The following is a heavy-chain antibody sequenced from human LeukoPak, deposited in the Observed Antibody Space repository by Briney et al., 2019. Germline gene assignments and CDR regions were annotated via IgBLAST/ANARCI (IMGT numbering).Heavy chain of an antibody. J-gene: IGHJ4*02. D-gene: IGHD2-15*01. CDR1: GGSISSYY. CDR3: ARDGGYCSGGSCGYDSSGYSATN. Sequence: PSETLSLTCTVSGGSISSYYWSWIRQPPGKGLEWLGYIYYSGCTNYNPSLKSRVTISVDTSKNQFSLKLSSVTAADTAVYYCARDGGYCSGGSCGYDSSGYSATNWGQGTLVTVSS. CDR2: IYYSGCT. V-gene: IGHV4-59*01.